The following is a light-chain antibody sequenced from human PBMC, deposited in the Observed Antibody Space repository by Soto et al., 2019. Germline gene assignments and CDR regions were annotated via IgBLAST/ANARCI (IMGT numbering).Light chain of an antibody. J-gene: IGLJ1*01. CDR3: SSYTTGSTLYV. Sequence: QSVLTQPASVSGSPGQSITISCTGSSDDIGAYKYVSWYLQHPGKAPKLIIFEVNNRPSGVSNRFSGSKSGNTASLTISGLQAEDEADYYCSSYTTGSTLYVFGTGTKATVL. V-gene: IGLV2-14*01. CDR2: EVN. CDR1: SDDIGAYKY.